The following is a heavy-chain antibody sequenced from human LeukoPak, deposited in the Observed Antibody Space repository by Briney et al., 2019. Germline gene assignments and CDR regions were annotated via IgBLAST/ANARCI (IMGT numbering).Heavy chain of an antibody. Sequence: GGSLRLSRAASGFTVSSNYMSWVRQAPGKGLEWVSVIYSGGSTYYADPVKGRFTISRDNSKNTLYLQMNSLRAEDTAVYYCARDPTGLIDYWGQGTLVTVSS. V-gene: IGHV3-66*01. D-gene: IGHD1-1*01. CDR1: GFTVSSNY. CDR3: ARDPTGLIDY. CDR2: IYSGGST. J-gene: IGHJ4*02.